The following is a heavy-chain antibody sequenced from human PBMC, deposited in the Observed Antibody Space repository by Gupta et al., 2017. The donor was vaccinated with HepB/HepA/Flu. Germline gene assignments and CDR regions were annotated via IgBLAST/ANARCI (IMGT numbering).Heavy chain of an antibody. J-gene: IGHJ6*03. CDR2: ISYDVTIK. CDR1: GFTYTDYA. V-gene: IGHV3-30*18. CDR3: TKDGMSSSVYYYYYMDV. D-gene: IGHD1-26*01. Sequence: VQLLESGGGVVQPRRCLRLSCAASGFTYTDYALPWGRQAPGKGLEWVAAISYDVTIKHYADSVGGRFTISRDTSKQTLFLQLNRLGRKDTATYYCTKDGMSSSVYYYYYMDVWGKGTAVTVSS.